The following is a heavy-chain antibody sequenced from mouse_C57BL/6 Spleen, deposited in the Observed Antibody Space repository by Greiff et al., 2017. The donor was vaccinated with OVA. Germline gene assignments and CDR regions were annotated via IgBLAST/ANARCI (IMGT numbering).Heavy chain of an antibody. V-gene: IGHV5-9*01. CDR1: GFTFSSYT. D-gene: IGHD1-1*01. CDR3: ARHDLLLYYCDY. CDR2: ISGGGGNT. Sequence: EVHLVESGGGLVKPGGSLKLSCAASGFTFSSYTMSWVRQTPEKRLEWVATISGGGGNTYYPDSVKGRVTISRDNAKNTLYLQMSSLRSEDTALYYCARHDLLLYYCDYWGQGTTLTVSS. J-gene: IGHJ2*01.